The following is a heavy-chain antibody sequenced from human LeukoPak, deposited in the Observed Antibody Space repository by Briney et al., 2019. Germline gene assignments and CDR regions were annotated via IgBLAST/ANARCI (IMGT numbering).Heavy chain of an antibody. CDR3: ARAGSMFGVVVFDY. V-gene: IGHV4-59*01. CDR1: GGSISSYY. Sequence: NPSETLSLTCTVSGGSISSYYWSWIRQPPGKGLEWIGYIYYSGSTDYNPSLKSRVTISVDTSKNQFSLKLSSVTAADTAVYYCARAGSMFGVVVFDYWGQGTLVTGSS. D-gene: IGHD3-3*01. CDR2: IYYSGST. J-gene: IGHJ4*02.